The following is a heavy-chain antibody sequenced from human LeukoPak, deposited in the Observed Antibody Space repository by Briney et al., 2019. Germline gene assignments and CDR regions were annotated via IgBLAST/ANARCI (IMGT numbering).Heavy chain of an antibody. Sequence: GGSLRLSCAASGFTFSSYGMIWVRQAPGKGLEWVSGISGSGGSTYLADSVKGRFTISRDNSKNTLYLQMNSLRADDTAVYYCAKDRPTVYSSSWLHFLDSWGQGTLVTVSS. D-gene: IGHD6-13*01. J-gene: IGHJ4*02. CDR1: GFTFSSYG. V-gene: IGHV3-23*01. CDR3: AKDRPTVYSSSWLHFLDS. CDR2: ISGSGGST.